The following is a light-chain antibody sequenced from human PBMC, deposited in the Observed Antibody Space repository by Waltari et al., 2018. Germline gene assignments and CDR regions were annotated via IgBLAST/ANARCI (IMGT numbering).Light chain of an antibody. J-gene: IGLJ3*02. V-gene: IGLV1-47*01. CDR3: AAWDDSLSVGV. Sequence: QSVLTQPPSASGTPGQRVTISCSGSSSHIGSNYVYWYQQPPGTAPKVLIYRNDQRPSGVPDRFSGSKSGTSASLAISGLRSEDEADYYCAAWDDSLSVGVFGGGTKLTVL. CDR1: SSHIGSNY. CDR2: RND.